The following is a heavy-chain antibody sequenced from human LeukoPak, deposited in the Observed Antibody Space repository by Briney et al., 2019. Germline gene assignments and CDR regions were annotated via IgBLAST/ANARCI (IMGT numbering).Heavy chain of an antibody. J-gene: IGHJ5*02. D-gene: IGHD2-15*01. CDR1: GYTFTGYY. V-gene: IGHV1-2*02. Sequence: ASVKVSCKASGYTFTGYYIHWVRQAPGPALEWIGWINPNNGDTNYAQKFQGRVTMTRDTSISTAYMELTSLGSDDTAVYSCTRAAFCSGGSCTNRFDPWGQGTLVTVSS. CDR3: TRAAFCSGGSCTNRFDP. CDR2: INPNNGDT.